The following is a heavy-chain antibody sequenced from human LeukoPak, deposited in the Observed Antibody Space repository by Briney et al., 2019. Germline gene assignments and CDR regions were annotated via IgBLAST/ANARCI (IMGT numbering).Heavy chain of an antibody. V-gene: IGHV4-39*01. J-gene: IGHJ5*02. D-gene: IGHD2-2*01. Sequence: PSETLSLTCTVSGGSIPTKNFYWGWIRQPPGKGLEWIGSVFYSGGTYYNPSLKSRVTIFVDPSKNQFSLNLRSVTAADTAVYYCARHERCSSINCIYNWFDPWGQGTLVIVSS. CDR2: VFYSGGT. CDR3: ARHERCSSINCIYNWFDP. CDR1: GGSIPTKNFY.